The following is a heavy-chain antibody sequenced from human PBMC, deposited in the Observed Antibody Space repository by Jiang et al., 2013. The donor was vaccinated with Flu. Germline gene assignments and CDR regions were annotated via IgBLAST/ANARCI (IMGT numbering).Heavy chain of an antibody. CDR2: INPSGGST. J-gene: IGHJ4*02. D-gene: IGHD1-26*01. CDR1: TFTSYY. CDR3: ARLSGTLPGY. V-gene: IGHV1-46*01. Sequence: TFTSYYMHWVRQAPGQGLEWMGIINPSGGSTSYAQKFQGRVTMTRDTSTSTVYMELSSLRSEDTAVYYCARLSGTLPGYWGQGTLVTVSS.